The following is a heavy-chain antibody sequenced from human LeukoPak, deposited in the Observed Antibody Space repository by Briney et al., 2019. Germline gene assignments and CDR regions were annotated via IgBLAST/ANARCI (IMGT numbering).Heavy chain of an antibody. V-gene: IGHV3-13*01. J-gene: IGHJ4*02. D-gene: IGHD1-26*01. Sequence: GGSLRLSCAASGFVLSRKDMHWIRQVRGKGLEWVSTIGVVSDTYYSDSVKGRFFISREDDKNSLYLQMNSLTAGDTGVYYCARGGRSSDTFDFGGQGTLVTVSS. CDR1: GFVLSRKD. CDR3: ARGGRSSDTFDF. CDR2: IGVVSDT.